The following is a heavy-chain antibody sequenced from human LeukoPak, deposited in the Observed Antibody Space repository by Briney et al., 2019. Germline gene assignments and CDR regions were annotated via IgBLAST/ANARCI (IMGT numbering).Heavy chain of an antibody. Sequence: SETLSLTCTVSGGSISSYYWSWIRQPPGKGLEWIGYIYYSGSTYYNPSLKSRVAISVDTSKNQFSLKLRSVTAADTAVYYCARHSNWGAFNSWGQGTLVTASS. J-gene: IGHJ4*02. CDR1: GGSISSYY. CDR3: ARHSNWGAFNS. V-gene: IGHV4-59*04. D-gene: IGHD7-27*01. CDR2: IYYSGST.